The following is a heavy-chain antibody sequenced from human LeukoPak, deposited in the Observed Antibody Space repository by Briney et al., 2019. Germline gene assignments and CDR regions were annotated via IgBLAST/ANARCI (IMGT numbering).Heavy chain of an antibody. CDR3: ARGIGYSGYDAKVGAFDY. CDR1: GGTFSSYA. V-gene: IGHV1-69*05. CDR2: IIPIFGTA. Sequence: SVKVSCKASGGTFSSYAISWVRQAPGQGLEWMGGIIPIFGTANYAQKFQGRATITTDESTSTAYMELSSLRSEDTAVYYCARGIGYSGYDAKVGAFDYWGQGTLVTVSS. J-gene: IGHJ4*02. D-gene: IGHD5-12*01.